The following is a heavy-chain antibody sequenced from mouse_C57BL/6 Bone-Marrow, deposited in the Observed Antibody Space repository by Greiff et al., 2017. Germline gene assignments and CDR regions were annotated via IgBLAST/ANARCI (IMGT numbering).Heavy chain of an antibody. CDR1: GYTFTSYW. Sequence: QVQLQQPGAELVMPGASVKLSCKASGYTFTSYWMHWVKQRPGQGLEWIGEIDPSDSYTTYNQKFKGKSTLTVDKSSSTAYMQLSSLTSEDSAVYYCARAYYYGSVDYWGQGTTLTVSS. V-gene: IGHV1-69*01. CDR3: ARAYYYGSVDY. D-gene: IGHD1-1*01. J-gene: IGHJ2*01. CDR2: IDPSDSYT.